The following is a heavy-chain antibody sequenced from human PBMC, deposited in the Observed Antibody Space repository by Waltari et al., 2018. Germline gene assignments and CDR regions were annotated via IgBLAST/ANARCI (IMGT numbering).Heavy chain of an antibody. CDR2: IYYSGST. D-gene: IGHD3-3*01. J-gene: IGHJ4*02. CDR3: ARLGVAKGGLSDY. V-gene: IGHV4-39*01. Sequence: QLQLQESGPGLVKPSETLSLTCTVSGGSISSSSYYWGWIRQPPGKGLEWIGSIYYSGSTYYNPAIKRRVTISVDTSKNQFSLKLSSVTAADTAVYYCARLGVAKGGLSDYWGQGTLVTVSS. CDR1: GGSISSSSYY.